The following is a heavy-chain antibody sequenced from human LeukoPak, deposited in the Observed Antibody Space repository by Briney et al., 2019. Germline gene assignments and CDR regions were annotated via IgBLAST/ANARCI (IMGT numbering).Heavy chain of an antibody. Sequence: GGSLRLSCAASGFTFSSYSMNWVRQAPGKGLEWVSSISSSSSYIYYADSVKGRFTISRDNAKNSLYLQMNSLGAEDTAVYYCARDKSQGGSGWLASYFDYWGQGTLVTVSS. D-gene: IGHD6-19*01. CDR2: ISSSSSYI. J-gene: IGHJ4*02. CDR3: ARDKSQGGSGWLASYFDY. CDR1: GFTFSSYS. V-gene: IGHV3-21*01.